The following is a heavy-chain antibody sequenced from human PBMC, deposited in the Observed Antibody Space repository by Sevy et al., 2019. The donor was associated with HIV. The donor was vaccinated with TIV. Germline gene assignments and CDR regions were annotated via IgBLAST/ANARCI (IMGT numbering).Heavy chain of an antibody. CDR1: GGSISSYY. CDR3: ARGLTRPRGAVIPDY. Sequence: SETLSLTCTVSGGSISSYYWSWIRQPPGKGLEWIGYIFYSGSTNYNPSFKSRVTISVDTSKNQFSLKLSSLTAADTAVYYCARGLTRPRGAVIPDYWGQGTLVTVSS. V-gene: IGHV4-59*03. D-gene: IGHD2-21*01. CDR2: IFYSGST. J-gene: IGHJ4*02.